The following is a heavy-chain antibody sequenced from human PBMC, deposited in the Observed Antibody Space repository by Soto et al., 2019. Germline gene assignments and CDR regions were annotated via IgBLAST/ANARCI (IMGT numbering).Heavy chain of an antibody. CDR1: GGSFSGYY. CDR2: INHSGST. CDR3: ARDSNSSKHSYYYYYGMDV. D-gene: IGHD6-6*01. V-gene: IGHV4-34*01. Sequence: QVQLQQWGAGLLKPSETLSLTCAVYGGSFSGYYWSWIRQPPGKGLEWIGEINHSGSTNYNPSLKSRVTISVDTSKNQFSLKLSSVAAADTAVYYCARDSNSSKHSYYYYYGMDVWVQGTTVTVS. J-gene: IGHJ6*02.